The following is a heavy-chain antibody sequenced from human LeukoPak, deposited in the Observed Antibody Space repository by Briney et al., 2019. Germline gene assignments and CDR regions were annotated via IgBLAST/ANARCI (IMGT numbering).Heavy chain of an antibody. J-gene: IGHJ1*01. CDR1: GDSVSRSDSY. CDR2: IYYSGRT. Sequence: SETLSLTCSVSGDSVSRSDSYWDWIRQPPGKGLEWIGTIYYSGRTYYSPSLKSRVTMSVDPSNNQFSLNLTSVTAADTALYYCARRRYYDGSGYLEWGQGTLLSVSS. D-gene: IGHD3-22*01. V-gene: IGHV4-39*01. CDR3: ARRRYYDGSGYLE.